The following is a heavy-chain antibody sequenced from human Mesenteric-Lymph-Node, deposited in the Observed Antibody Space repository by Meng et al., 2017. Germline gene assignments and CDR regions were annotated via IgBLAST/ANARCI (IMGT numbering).Heavy chain of an antibody. J-gene: IGHJ4*02. CDR2: VRYSGPA. CDR1: GGSVDNSDYF. D-gene: IGHD2-21*01. CDR3: AREGRSHQVGVSVY. V-gene: IGHV4-39*07. Sequence: QLHLPEAGPGLVEPSETLSLTCTVSGGSVDNSDYFCDWIRQLRGKGLEWMGSVRYSGPAYYNPSLTSRVTISVDTSKNQFSLKLRFVTAADTAVYYCAREGRSHQVGVSVYWGQGNLVTVSS.